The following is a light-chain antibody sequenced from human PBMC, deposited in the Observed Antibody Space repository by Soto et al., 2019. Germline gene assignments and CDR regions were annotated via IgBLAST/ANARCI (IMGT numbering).Light chain of an antibody. CDR3: QQHNNWPLT. CDR1: QSVSNN. V-gene: IGKV3-15*01. J-gene: IGKJ4*01. CDR2: GAS. Sequence: EIALTQSPGTLSLSPGERATLSCRASQSVSNNYLAWYQQKPGQAPRLLIYGASTRATGIPARFSGSGSGTQFTLTISSLQSEDFAVYYCQQHNNWPLTFGGGTKVDIK.